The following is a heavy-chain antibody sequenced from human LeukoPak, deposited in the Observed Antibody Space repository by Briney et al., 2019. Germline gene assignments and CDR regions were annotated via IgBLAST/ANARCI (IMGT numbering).Heavy chain of an antibody. Sequence: PSETLSLTCTVSGGSISSFYWSWIRQPPGRGLEWLGYIYYSGTTNYNPSLKSRVTISVDTSKNQFSLKLSSVTAADTAVYFCARVNYDSSGHRFDYWGQGTLVTVSS. CDR2: IYYSGTT. V-gene: IGHV4-59*01. CDR1: GGSISSFY. J-gene: IGHJ4*02. D-gene: IGHD3-22*01. CDR3: ARVNYDSSGHRFDY.